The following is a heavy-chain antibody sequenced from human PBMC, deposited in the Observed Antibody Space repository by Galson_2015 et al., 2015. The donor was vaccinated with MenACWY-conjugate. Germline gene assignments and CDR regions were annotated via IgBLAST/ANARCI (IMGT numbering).Heavy chain of an antibody. CDR1: EFTFSSYG. D-gene: IGHD2-21*01. CDR2: IWHDGSNK. V-gene: IGHV3-33*01. J-gene: IGHJ6*02. CDR3: ARDGGHCGGPLCRMSPDDRDYQYYGLYV. Sequence: SLRLSCAASEFTFSSYGMQWVRQAPGKGLEWVAVIWHDGSNKNYADSVKGRFTISRDNSRNRLFLQMNSLRVEDTAVYFCARDGGHCGGPLCRMSPDDRDYQYYGLYVWGQGTTLTVSS.